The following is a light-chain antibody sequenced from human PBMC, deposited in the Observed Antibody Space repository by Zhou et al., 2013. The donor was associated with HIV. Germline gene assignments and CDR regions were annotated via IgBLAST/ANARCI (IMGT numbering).Light chain of an antibody. Sequence: DIQMTQSPSSLSASVGDRVTITCRASQSILSYLNWYQQKPGKAPKLLIYAASSLQSGVPSRFSGSGSGTDFTLTINSLQPEDFATYYCQQSYSTSRGRWTFGQGTKVEIK. V-gene: IGKV1-39*01. CDR2: AAS. CDR1: QSILSY. CDR3: QQSYSTSRGRWT. J-gene: IGKJ1*01.